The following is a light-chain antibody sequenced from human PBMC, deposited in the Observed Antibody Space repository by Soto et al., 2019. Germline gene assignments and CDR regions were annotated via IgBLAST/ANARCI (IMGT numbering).Light chain of an antibody. CDR2: DAS. CDR3: QQFGDSLT. J-gene: IGKJ4*01. CDR1: QSISSW. V-gene: IGKV1-5*01. Sequence: DIQMTKSSSSVPASVADRVTIAFRASQSISSWLAWYQQKPGKAPKLLIYDASSLERGAPSRFSVSGSGSDFTLTVSRLEPEQFAVYKGQQFGDSLTFSGGTKVDIK.